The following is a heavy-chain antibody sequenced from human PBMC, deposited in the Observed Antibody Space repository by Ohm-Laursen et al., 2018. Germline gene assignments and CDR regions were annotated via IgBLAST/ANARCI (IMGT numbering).Heavy chain of an antibody. CDR2: ISWNSGGI. D-gene: IGHD6-19*01. J-gene: IGHJ6*02. V-gene: IGHV3-9*01. CDR3: AKARSSSGWPYDGMDV. Sequence: SLRLSCSASGFTFDDYAMHWVRQAPGKGLEWVSGISWNSGGIGYADSVKGRFTISRDNAKNSLYLQMNSLRAEDTALYYCAKARSSSGWPYDGMDVWGQGTTVTVSS. CDR1: GFTFDDYA.